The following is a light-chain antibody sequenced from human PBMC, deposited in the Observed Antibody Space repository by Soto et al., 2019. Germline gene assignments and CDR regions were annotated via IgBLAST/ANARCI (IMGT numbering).Light chain of an antibody. CDR3: QQRSNWP. V-gene: IGKV3-11*01. Sequence: EIVLTHSPATLSLSPGEGAALSCRASQSVSSYLAWYQQKPGQAPRLLIYDASNRATGIPARFSGSGSGTDFTLTISSLEPEDFAVYYCQQRSNWPFGGGTKVDIK. CDR2: DAS. CDR1: QSVSSY. J-gene: IGKJ4*01.